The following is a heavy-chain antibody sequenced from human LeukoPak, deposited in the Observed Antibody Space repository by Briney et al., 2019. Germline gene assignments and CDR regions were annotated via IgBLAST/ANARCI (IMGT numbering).Heavy chain of an antibody. D-gene: IGHD6-13*01. J-gene: IGHJ4*02. CDR3: ARGRPAAAASDS. V-gene: IGHV3-7*01. CDR1: GFTFSSYW. Sequence: PGGSLRLSCAASGFTFSSYWMSWVRQAPGKGLEWVANIKQDGSEKYYVDSVKGRFTISRDNSKSTLYLQMNSLRAEDTAVYYCARGRPAAAASDSWGQGTLVTVSS. CDR2: IKQDGSEK.